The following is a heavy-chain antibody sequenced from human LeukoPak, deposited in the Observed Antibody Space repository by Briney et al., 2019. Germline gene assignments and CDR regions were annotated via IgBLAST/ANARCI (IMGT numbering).Heavy chain of an antibody. CDR3: ARDRVGSGWPRPWYFEF. D-gene: IGHD6-19*01. CDR1: GYTFTGYY. CDR2: INPNTGAT. J-gene: IGHJ4*02. Sequence: ASVNVSCKPSGYTFTGYYLHWVRQAPGQGLEWMGWINPNTGATIYAEKSQGRVTMTRDTSIDTAYMEMRSLRSDDTAVYYCARDRVGSGWPRPWYFEFWGQGTLITVSS. V-gene: IGHV1-2*02.